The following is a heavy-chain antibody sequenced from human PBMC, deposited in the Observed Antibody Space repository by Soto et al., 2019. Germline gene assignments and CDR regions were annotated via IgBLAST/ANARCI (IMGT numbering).Heavy chain of an antibody. CDR2: ISGSGGST. CDR1: GFTFSSYA. Sequence: EVQLLESGGGLVQPGGSLRLSCAASGFTFSSYAMSWVRQAPGKGLEWVSVISGSGGSTYYADSVKGRFTISRDNSKNTLYLQMNSLRAEDTAVYYCAKATYCAGDCPYSFDYWGQGTLVTVSS. V-gene: IGHV3-23*01. CDR3: AKATYCAGDCPYSFDY. D-gene: IGHD2-21*02. J-gene: IGHJ4*02.